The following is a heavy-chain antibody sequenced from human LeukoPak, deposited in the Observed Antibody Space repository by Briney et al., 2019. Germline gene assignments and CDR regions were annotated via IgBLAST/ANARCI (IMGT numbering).Heavy chain of an antibody. CDR1: RFTFSIYA. CDR2: INSGGNST. V-gene: IGHV3-23*01. CDR3: ARTRYCSGISCFYAN. D-gene: IGHD2-2*01. J-gene: IGHJ4*02. Sequence: GGSLRLSCAASRFTFSIYAMTWVRQAPGKGLEWVSAINSGGNSTYYADSVKGRFTISRDNSKNTLYLQMSSLKAEDTAVYYCARTRYCSGISCFYANWGQGTLVTVSS.